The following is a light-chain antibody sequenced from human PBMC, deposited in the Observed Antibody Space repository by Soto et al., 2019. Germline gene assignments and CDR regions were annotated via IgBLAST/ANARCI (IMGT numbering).Light chain of an antibody. J-gene: IGKJ2*03. CDR1: QTFNNY. Sequence: DVQMPESPSSLSASVGDTVTITCRAGQTFNNYLNWYQHKPGKAPKLLIYAASALQTAVPSRFSASASGTDFTLTITNLQPEDFATYYCQQSYLSLQSFGQGTKLQI. CDR3: QQSYLSLQS. V-gene: IGKV1-39*01. CDR2: AAS.